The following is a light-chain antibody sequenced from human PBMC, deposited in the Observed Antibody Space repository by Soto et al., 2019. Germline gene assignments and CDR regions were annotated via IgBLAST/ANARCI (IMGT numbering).Light chain of an antibody. CDR1: QGVSSN. J-gene: IGKJ4*01. Sequence: EIVLTQSPATLSLSPGERATLSCRASQGVSSNIAWYQQKPGQAPRLLIYDAFHRATGIPARFSGSGFGTHFTLISSGLEPDDFAVYYCQHRSNWPTFGGGTKVEFK. V-gene: IGKV3-11*01. CDR3: QHRSNWPT. CDR2: DAF.